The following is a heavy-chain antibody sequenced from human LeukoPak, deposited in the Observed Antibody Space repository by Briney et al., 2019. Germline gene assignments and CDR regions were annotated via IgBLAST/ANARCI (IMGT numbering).Heavy chain of an antibody. D-gene: IGHD3-3*01. V-gene: IGHV3-23*01. CDR2: ISGGGGST. CDR3: AKNLNDFWSGYSYFDY. J-gene: IGHJ4*02. CDR1: GFTYSNCA. Sequence: GGSLRLSCAASGFTYSNCAMSWVRQAPGKGLEWVPAISGGGGSTYYADSVKGRFTISRDNSRNTLYLQMNSLRAEDTAVYYCAKNLNDFWSGYSYFDYWGQGTLVTVSS.